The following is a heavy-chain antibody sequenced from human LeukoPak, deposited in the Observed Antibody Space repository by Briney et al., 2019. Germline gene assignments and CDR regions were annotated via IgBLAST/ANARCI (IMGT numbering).Heavy chain of an antibody. CDR2: TNPNSGDT. J-gene: IGHJ4*02. CDR1: GYTFTGYY. D-gene: IGHD3-22*01. Sequence: ASVRLSCKTSGYTFTGYYVHWVRQAPGQGFEWMGWTNPNSGDTISAQNFQGRVAMSRDTSISTAYMKLSRLRSADTAVYYCARGPPTYYNDSTDYYVPTAEYWGQGTLVTVSS. V-gene: IGHV1-2*02. CDR3: ARGPPTYYNDSTDYYVPTAEY.